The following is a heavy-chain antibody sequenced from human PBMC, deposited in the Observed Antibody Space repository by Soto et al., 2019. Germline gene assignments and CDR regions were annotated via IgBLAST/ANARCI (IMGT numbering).Heavy chain of an antibody. CDR3: ARQTGTGVY. Sequence: ASVKVSCKASGYTFTSYAMNWVRQAPGQGLEWMGWINAGNGNTKYSQKFTGRVTITRDTSASTAYMELSSLRSEDTAVYYCARQTGTGVYWGQGTLVTVSS. CDR2: INAGNGNT. CDR1: GYTFTSYA. D-gene: IGHD1-7*01. J-gene: IGHJ4*02. V-gene: IGHV1-3*01.